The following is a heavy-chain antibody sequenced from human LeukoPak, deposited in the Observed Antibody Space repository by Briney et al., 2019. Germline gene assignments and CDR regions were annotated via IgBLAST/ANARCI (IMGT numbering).Heavy chain of an antibody. J-gene: IGHJ4*02. Sequence: PSETLSLTCTVSGGSISSYYWSWIRQPAGKGLEWIGEINHSGSTNYNPSLKSRVTISVDTSKNQFSLKLSSVTAADTAVYYCARGRGYYDSSGYYRYWGQGTLVTVSS. D-gene: IGHD3-22*01. CDR1: GGSISSYY. CDR2: INHSGST. V-gene: IGHV4-34*01. CDR3: ARGRGYYDSSGYYRY.